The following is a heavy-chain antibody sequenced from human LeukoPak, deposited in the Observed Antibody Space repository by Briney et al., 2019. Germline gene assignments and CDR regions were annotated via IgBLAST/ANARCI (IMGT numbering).Heavy chain of an antibody. D-gene: IGHD3-10*01. V-gene: IGHV3-66*01. CDR3: ARAPGVVRGVPYYYFDY. CDR1: GGSFSVYY. CDR2: IYSGGST. J-gene: IGHJ4*02. Sequence: ETLSLTCAVYGGSFSVYYWSWVRQAPGKGLEWVSVIYSGGSTYYADSVKGRFTISRDNSKNTLYLQMNSLGAEDTAVYYCARAPGVVRGVPYYYFDYWGQGTLVTVSS.